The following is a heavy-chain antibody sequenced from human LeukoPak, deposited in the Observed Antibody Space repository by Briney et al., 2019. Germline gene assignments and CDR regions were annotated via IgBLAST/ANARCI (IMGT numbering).Heavy chain of an antibody. V-gene: IGHV4-34*01. Sequence: SETLSLTCAVYGGSFSGYYWSWIRQPPGKGLEWIGEINHSGSTNYNPSLKSRVTISVDTSKNQFSLNLNSVTAADTAVYYCARLRSPGGFDYWGQGTLVTVSS. CDR2: INHSGST. D-gene: IGHD1-26*01. J-gene: IGHJ4*02. CDR1: GGSFSGYY. CDR3: ARLRSPGGFDY.